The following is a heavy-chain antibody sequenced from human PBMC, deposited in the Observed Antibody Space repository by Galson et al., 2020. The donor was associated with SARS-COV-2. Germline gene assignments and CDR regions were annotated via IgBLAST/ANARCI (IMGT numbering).Heavy chain of an antibody. CDR2: IYTSGST. CDR3: AREVYYGNWFDP. CDR1: GGSISSGSYY. Sequence: SETLSLTCTVSGGSISSGSYYWSWIRQPAGKGLEWIGRIYTSGSTNYNPSLKSRVTISVDTSKNQFSLKLSSVTAADTAVYYCAREVYYGNWFDPWGQGTLVTVSS. V-gene: IGHV4-61*02. J-gene: IGHJ5*02. D-gene: IGHD3-3*01.